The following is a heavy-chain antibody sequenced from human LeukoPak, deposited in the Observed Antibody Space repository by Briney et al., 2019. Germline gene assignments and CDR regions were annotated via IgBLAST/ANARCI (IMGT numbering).Heavy chain of an antibody. J-gene: IGHJ4*02. Sequence: SETLSLTCTVSGGSISSGGYYWSWIRQHPGKGLEWIGYIYYSGSTYYNPSLKSRVTISVDTSKNQFSLKLSSVTAADTAVYYCARGGWGGGNLPYFDYWGQGTLVTVSS. CDR2: IYYSGST. V-gene: IGHV4-31*03. CDR1: GGSISSGGYY. CDR3: ARGGWGGGNLPYFDY. D-gene: IGHD4-23*01.